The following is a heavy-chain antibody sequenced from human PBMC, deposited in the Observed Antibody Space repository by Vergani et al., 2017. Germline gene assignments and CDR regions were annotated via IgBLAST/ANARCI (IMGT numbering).Heavy chain of an antibody. D-gene: IGHD3-9*01. CDR1: GFTFSSYS. V-gene: IGHV3-21*01. CDR3: ARGGITSYDILTGYLPHAFDF. Sequence: EVQLVESGGGLVKPGGSLRLSCAASGFTFSSYSMIWVRQAPGKGLEWVSSISSSSSYIDYADSVKGRFTISRDNGKNSLYLQMNSLRAEDTAVYYCARGGITSYDILTGYLPHAFDFWGQGTMVTVSS. CDR2: ISSSSSYI. J-gene: IGHJ3*01.